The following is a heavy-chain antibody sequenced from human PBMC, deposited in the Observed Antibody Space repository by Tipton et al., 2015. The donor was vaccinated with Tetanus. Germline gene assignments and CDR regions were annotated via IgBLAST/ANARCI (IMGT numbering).Heavy chain of an antibody. D-gene: IGHD3-3*01. Sequence: SLRLSCAASGFAFSSYAMSWVRQAPGKGLEWVSSISGSGGGTYYADSVKGRFTISRDNSKNTLYLQMNSLRAEDTAVYYCARAPVPDLNWFDPWGQGTLVTVSS. J-gene: IGHJ5*02. CDR1: GFAFSSYA. CDR3: ARAPVPDLNWFDP. V-gene: IGHV3-23*01. CDR2: ISGSGGGT.